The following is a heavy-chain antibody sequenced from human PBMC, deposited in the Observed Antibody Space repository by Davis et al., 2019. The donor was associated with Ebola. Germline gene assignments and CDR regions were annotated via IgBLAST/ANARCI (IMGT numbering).Heavy chain of an antibody. CDR1: GFTFSSYA. D-gene: IGHD2-2*01. CDR2: ISGSGGST. V-gene: IGHV3-23*01. J-gene: IGHJ4*02. CDR3: AREDCSSTSCYFDY. Sequence: PGGSLRLSCAASGFTFSSYAMSWVRQAPGKGLEWVSAISGSGGSTYYADSVKGRITISRDNAKNTLYLQMNSLRAEDTAVYYCAREDCSSTSCYFDYWGQGTLVTVSS.